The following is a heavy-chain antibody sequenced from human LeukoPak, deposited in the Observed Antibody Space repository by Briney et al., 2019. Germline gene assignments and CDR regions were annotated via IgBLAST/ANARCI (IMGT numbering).Heavy chain of an antibody. CDR3: ARGANWFDP. V-gene: IGHV4-59*01. CDR2: IYYSGST. CDR1: GASISTYY. J-gene: IGHJ5*02. Sequence: KPSETLSLTCTVSGASISTYYWSWIRQPPGKGLEWIGYIYYSGSTNYNPSLKSRLTISVDTSKDQFSLKLNSVTATDTAVYYCARGANWFDPWGQGTLVTVSS.